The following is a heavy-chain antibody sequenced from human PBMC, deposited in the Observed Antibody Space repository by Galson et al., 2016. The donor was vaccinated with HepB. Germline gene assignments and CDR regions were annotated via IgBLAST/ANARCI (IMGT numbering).Heavy chain of an antibody. CDR3: AKDSRGYWAYYHYYYMDV. D-gene: IGHD5-18*01. Sequence: SLRLSCAASGFTFDDYTMHWVRQVPGKGLEWVSLISWDGGSTYYADSVKGRFTISRDKSTKTLYLHMNSLRVEDTALYYCAKDSRGYWAYYHYYYMDVWGKGTTVTVSS. CDR1: GFTFDDYT. CDR2: ISWDGGST. V-gene: IGHV3-43*01. J-gene: IGHJ6*03.